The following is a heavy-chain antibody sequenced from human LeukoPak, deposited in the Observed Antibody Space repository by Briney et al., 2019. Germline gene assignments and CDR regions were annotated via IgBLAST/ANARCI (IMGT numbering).Heavy chain of an antibody. V-gene: IGHV4-59*01. Sequence: SETLSLTCTVSGGSISSYYWSWIRQPPGKGLEWIGYIYYSGSTNYNPSLKSRVTISVDTSKNQFSLKLSSVTAADTAVYYCARPFYYDSNGGEGMDVWGQGTTVTVSS. J-gene: IGHJ6*02. CDR1: GGSISSYY. CDR3: ARPFYYDSNGGEGMDV. CDR2: IYYSGST. D-gene: IGHD3-22*01.